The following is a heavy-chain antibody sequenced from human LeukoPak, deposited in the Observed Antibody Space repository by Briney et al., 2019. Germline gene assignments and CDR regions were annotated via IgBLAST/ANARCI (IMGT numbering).Heavy chain of an antibody. D-gene: IGHD1-14*01. CDR2: ISGSGGST. J-gene: IGHJ4*02. CDR1: GFTFSSYA. Sequence: SGGSLRLSCAASGFTFSSYAMSWVRQAPGKGLEWVSAISGSGGSTYYADSVKGRFTISRDNSKNTLYLQMNSLRAEDTAVYYCARARRGITSPSFDYWGQGTLVTVSS. V-gene: IGHV3-23*01. CDR3: ARARRGITSPSFDY.